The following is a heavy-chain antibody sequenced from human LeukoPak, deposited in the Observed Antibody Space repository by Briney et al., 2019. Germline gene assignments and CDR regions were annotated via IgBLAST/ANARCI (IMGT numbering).Heavy chain of an antibody. J-gene: IGHJ4*02. CDR2: ISYDGSNK. Sequence: GGSLRLSCAASGFTFSSYGMHWVRQAPGKGLEWVAVISYDGSNKYYADSVKGRFTISRDNSKNTLYLQMNSLRAEDTAVYYCVRDGVGATTYFGYFDHWGQGNLVTVSS. CDR1: GFTFSSYG. V-gene: IGHV3-30*03. CDR3: VRDGVGATTYFGYFDH. D-gene: IGHD1-26*01.